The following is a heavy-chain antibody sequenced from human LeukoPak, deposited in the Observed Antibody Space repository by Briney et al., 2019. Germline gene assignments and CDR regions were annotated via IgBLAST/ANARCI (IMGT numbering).Heavy chain of an antibody. CDR3: ASLWGDGYNLEYFQH. J-gene: IGHJ1*01. Sequence: ASVKVSCKASGYTFTGYYMHWVRQAPGQGLEWMGWNNPNSGGTNYAQKFQGRVTMTRDTSISTAYMELSRLRSDDTAVYYCASLWGDGYNLEYFQHWGQGTLVTVSS. D-gene: IGHD5-24*01. CDR2: NNPNSGGT. CDR1: GYTFTGYY. V-gene: IGHV1-2*02.